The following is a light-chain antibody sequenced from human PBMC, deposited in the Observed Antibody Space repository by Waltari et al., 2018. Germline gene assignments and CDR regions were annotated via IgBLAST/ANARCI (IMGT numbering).Light chain of an antibody. J-gene: IGKJ4*01. Sequence: DIQMTQSPSSLSASVGDRVTITCQASQDISNYLSWYQQKPGRAPKLLIYDTSNLQTGVPSRFSGSGSGTDFTFTISSLQPEDIATYSCQQYDDLPLTFGGGTKVEIK. CDR3: QQYDDLPLT. CDR1: QDISNY. V-gene: IGKV1-33*01. CDR2: DTS.